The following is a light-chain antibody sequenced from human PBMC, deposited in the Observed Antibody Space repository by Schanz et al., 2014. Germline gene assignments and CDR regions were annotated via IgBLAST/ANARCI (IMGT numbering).Light chain of an antibody. CDR3: QKYDSVPPT. Sequence: EIVLTQSPGTLSLSPGERATLSCRASQSVSSSYLAWYQQEPGQAPRLLISGASVRATGVPARFSGSGSGTEFTLTISSLQSEDVATYYCQKYDSVPPTFGPGTTVDIK. V-gene: IGKV3-20*01. J-gene: IGKJ3*01. CDR2: GAS. CDR1: QSVSSSY.